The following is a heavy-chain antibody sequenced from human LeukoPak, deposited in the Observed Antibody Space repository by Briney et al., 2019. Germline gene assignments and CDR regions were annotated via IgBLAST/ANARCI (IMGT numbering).Heavy chain of an antibody. Sequence: GGSLRLSCAASGFTFSRAAMCWVRQAPGKGLEWVSDVRAGGTITYYADSVKGRFTISRDNSRNTLYLQMNSLRAEDTAVYYCAKDYYGSGSYSSMDVWGQGTTVTVSS. CDR2: VRAGGTIT. D-gene: IGHD3-10*01. V-gene: IGHV3-23*01. CDR3: AKDYYGSGSYSSMDV. J-gene: IGHJ6*02. CDR1: GFTFSRAA.